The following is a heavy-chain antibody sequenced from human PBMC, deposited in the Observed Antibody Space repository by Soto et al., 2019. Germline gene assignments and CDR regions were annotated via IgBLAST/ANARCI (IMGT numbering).Heavy chain of an antibody. V-gene: IGHV1-69*01. CDR3: AREGPPDIAWFDP. Sequence: QVQLVQSGAEVKKPGSSVKVSCKASGGTFSIYTISWVRQVPGQGLEWMGGSANSAQKFQGRLTVTADESTSTVYLELSSLTSEDTAVYYCAREGPPDIAWFDPWGQGTLVSVSS. J-gene: IGHJ5*02. D-gene: IGHD2-15*01. CDR1: GGTFSIYT. CDR2: GSA.